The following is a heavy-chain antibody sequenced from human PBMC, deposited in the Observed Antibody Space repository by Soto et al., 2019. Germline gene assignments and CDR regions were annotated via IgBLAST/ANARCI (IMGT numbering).Heavy chain of an antibody. CDR3: AKGGFYYYYYMDV. CDR2: ISGSGGST. CDR1: GFTFSNYA. J-gene: IGHJ6*03. Sequence: GGSLRLSCAASGFTFSNYAMTWVRQASGKGLEWVSGISGSGGSTYYADSVKGRFTISRDNSKSTLYLQMNTLRAEDTAVYYCAKGGFYYYYYMDVWGKGTTVTVSS. V-gene: IGHV3-23*01.